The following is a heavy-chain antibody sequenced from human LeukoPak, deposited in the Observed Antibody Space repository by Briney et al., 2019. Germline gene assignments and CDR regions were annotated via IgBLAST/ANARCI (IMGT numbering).Heavy chain of an antibody. CDR3: AIIKYWFDP. Sequence: SETLSLTCTVSGGSISSSSYYWGWIRQPPGKGLEWIGSIYYSGCTYYNPSLKSRVTISVDTSKNQFSLKLSSVTAADTAVYYCAIIKYWFDPWGQGTLVTVSS. CDR2: IYYSGCT. V-gene: IGHV4-39*01. D-gene: IGHD2/OR15-2a*01. CDR1: GGSISSSSYY. J-gene: IGHJ5*02.